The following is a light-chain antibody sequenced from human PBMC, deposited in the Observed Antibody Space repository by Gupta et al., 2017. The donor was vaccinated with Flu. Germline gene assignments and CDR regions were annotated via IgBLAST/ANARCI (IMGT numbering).Light chain of an antibody. V-gene: IGLV2-11*01. CDR3: CSYAGSYTFL. Sequence: QSALTQPRSVSGSPGQSVSISCTGTSSDVGGYNYVSWYQQLPGKAPKLSISDVSKRPSGVPDRFSGSKSGNTASLTISGLQADDEADDDCCSYAGSYTFLFGGGTELTVI. CDR1: SSDVGGYNY. CDR2: DVS. J-gene: IGLJ2*01.